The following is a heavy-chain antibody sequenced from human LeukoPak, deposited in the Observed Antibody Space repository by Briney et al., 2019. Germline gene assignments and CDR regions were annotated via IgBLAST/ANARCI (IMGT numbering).Heavy chain of an antibody. CDR3: ARVGILTGYYYYYGMDV. CDR1: GYTFTSYG. J-gene: IGHJ6*02. CDR2: ISAYNGNT. Sequence: ASVKVSCKASGYTFTSYGISWVRQAPGQGLEWMGWISAYNGNTNYAQKLQGRVTMTTDTSTSTAYMELRSLRSDDTAVYYCARVGILTGYYYYYGMDVWGQGTTVTASS. V-gene: IGHV1-18*01. D-gene: IGHD3-9*01.